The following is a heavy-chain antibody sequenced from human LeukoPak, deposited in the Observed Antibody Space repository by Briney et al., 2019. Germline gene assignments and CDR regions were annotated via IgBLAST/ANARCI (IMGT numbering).Heavy chain of an antibody. CDR1: GGSFSGYY. D-gene: IGHD3-10*01. CDR2: INHSGST. Sequence: SETLSLTCAVYGGSFSGYYWSWIRQPPGKGLEWIGEINHSGSTNYNPSLKSRVTISVDTSKNQFSLKLSSVTAADTAVYYCARHRFDYYGSGSCYTPWGQGTLVTVSS. CDR3: ARHRFDYYGSGSCYTP. J-gene: IGHJ5*02. V-gene: IGHV4-34*01.